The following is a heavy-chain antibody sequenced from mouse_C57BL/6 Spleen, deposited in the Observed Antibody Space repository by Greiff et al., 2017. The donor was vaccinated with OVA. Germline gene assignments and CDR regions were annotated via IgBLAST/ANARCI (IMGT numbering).Heavy chain of an antibody. Sequence: DVMLVESGGGLVQPGGSMKLSCVASGFTFSNYWMNWVRQSPEKGLEWVAQIRLKSDNYATHYAESVKGRFTISRDDSKSSVYLQMNNLRAEDTGIYYCTGVYYYGSSPFAYWGQGTLVTVSA. CDR2: IRLKSDNYAT. CDR1: GFTFSNYW. CDR3: TGVYYYGSSPFAY. V-gene: IGHV6-3*01. J-gene: IGHJ3*01. D-gene: IGHD1-1*01.